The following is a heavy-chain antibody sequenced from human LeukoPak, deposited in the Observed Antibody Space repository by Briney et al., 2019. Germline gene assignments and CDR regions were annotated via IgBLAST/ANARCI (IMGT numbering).Heavy chain of an antibody. CDR2: VSDSGSSA. D-gene: IGHD2-15*01. CDR3: AKDRYCSGD. Sequence: PGGSLRLSCAASGFTFRNYGMSWVRQAPGKGLEWVSVVSDSGSSAYYTDSVKGRFTISRDNAENSLYLQMNSLRAEDTAVYYCAKDRYCSGDWGQGTLVTVSS. J-gene: IGHJ4*02. V-gene: IGHV3-23*01. CDR1: GFTFRNYG.